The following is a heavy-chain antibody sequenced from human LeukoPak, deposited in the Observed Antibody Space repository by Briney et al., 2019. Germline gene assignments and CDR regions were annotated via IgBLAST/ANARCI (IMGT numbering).Heavy chain of an antibody. CDR2: MDGGGSAT. J-gene: IGHJ4*02. V-gene: IGHV3-7*03. CDR1: GFAFNSYW. D-gene: IGHD2-8*01. CDR3: ANEEWYRFDY. Sequence: GSLRLSCAASGFAFNSYWMSWVRQTPGKGLEWVATMDGGGSATYYVDSVKGRFTITRDNAKNSLFLQMNSLRAEDTALYYCANEEWYRFDYWGQGTLVTVSS.